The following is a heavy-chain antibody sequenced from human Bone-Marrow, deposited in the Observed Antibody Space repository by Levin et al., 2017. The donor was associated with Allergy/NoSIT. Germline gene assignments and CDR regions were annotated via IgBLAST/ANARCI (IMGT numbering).Heavy chain of an antibody. CDR1: GFTFSSYA. CDR3: AREALSSSSWRFLGMDV. V-gene: IGHV3-30*04. Sequence: GGSLRLSCAASGFTFSSYAMHWVRQAPGKGLEWVAVISYDGSNKYYADSVKGRFTISRDNSKNTLYLQMNSLRAEDTAVYYCAREALSSSSWRFLGMDVWGQGTTVTVSS. D-gene: IGHD6-6*01. CDR2: ISYDGSNK. J-gene: IGHJ6*02.